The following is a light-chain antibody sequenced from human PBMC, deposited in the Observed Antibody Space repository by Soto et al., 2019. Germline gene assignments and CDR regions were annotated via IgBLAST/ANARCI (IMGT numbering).Light chain of an antibody. Sequence: DIQMTQSPSSLSVSVGDRVTITCRASQSISSFLNWYQQKPGKAPNLLISAASTLQSGVPSRFIGTGAGTDFTLIISSLESEDFATYYCQQTYTTPLSFGGGTKVEIK. CDR1: QSISSF. CDR2: AAS. CDR3: QQTYTTPLS. V-gene: IGKV1-39*01. J-gene: IGKJ4*01.